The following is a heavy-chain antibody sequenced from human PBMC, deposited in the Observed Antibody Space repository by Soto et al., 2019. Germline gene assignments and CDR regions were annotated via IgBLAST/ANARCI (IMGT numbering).Heavy chain of an antibody. CDR1: GFTFSSYW. Sequence: PGGSLRLSCAASGFTFSSYWMSWVRQAPGKGLEWVANIKQDGSEKYYVDSVKGRFTISRDNAKNSLYLQMNSLRAEDTAVYYCVRDPNRVSSGWGNWFDPWGQGTLVTVSS. V-gene: IGHV3-7*04. CDR3: VRDPNRVSSGWGNWFDP. J-gene: IGHJ5*02. D-gene: IGHD6-19*01. CDR2: IKQDGSEK.